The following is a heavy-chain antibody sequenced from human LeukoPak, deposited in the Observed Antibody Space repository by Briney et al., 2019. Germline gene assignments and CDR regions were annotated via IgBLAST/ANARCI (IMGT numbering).Heavy chain of an antibody. J-gene: IGHJ4*02. V-gene: IGHV3-43*01. Sequence: GGSLRLSCAASGFTFDDYTMHWVRQAPGKGLEWVSLISWDGGSTYYADSVKGRFTISRDNSNNSLYLQMNSLRTEDTAFYYCAKDIRVAAAGLDYWGQGTLVTVSS. CDR1: GFTFDDYT. CDR2: ISWDGGST. CDR3: AKDIRVAAAGLDY. D-gene: IGHD6-13*01.